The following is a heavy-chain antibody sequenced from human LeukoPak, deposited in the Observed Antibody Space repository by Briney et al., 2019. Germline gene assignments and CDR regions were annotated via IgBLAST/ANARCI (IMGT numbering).Heavy chain of an antibody. Sequence: GGSLRLSCAASGFTVSSNYMSWVRQAPGKGLEWVSVIYSGGSTYYADSVKGRFTISRDNSKNTLYLQMNSLRAEDTAVYYCARVDSSSGWFATYFDYWGQGTLVTVSS. CDR3: ARVDSSSGWFATYFDY. D-gene: IGHD6-19*01. CDR2: IYSGGST. J-gene: IGHJ4*02. V-gene: IGHV3-66*01. CDR1: GFTVSSNY.